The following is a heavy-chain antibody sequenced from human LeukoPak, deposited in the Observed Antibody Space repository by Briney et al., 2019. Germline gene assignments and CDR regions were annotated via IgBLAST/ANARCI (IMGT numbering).Heavy chain of an antibody. V-gene: IGHV1-2*02. D-gene: IGHD5-18*01. CDR2: INPNSGGT. CDR3: ARDGPRIQLFYYYYYMDV. CDR1: GYTFTGYY. Sequence: GASVKVSCEASGYTFTGYYMHWVRQAPGQGLEWMGWINPNSGGTNYAQKFQGRVTMTRDTSISTAYMELSRLRSDDTAVYYCARDGPRIQLFYYYYYMDVWGKGTTVTVSS. J-gene: IGHJ6*03.